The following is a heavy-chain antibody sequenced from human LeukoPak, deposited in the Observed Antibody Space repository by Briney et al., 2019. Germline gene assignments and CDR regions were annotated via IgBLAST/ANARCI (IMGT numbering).Heavy chain of an antibody. CDR1: GFTFSSYA. V-gene: IGHV3-23*01. CDR3: ARDPGERWLQFLFDY. Sequence: PGGSLRLSCAASGFTFSSYAMSWVRQAPGKGLEWVSAISGSGGSTYYADSVKGRFTISRDNSKNTLYLQMNSLRAEDTAVYYCARDPGERWLQFLFDYWGQGTLVTVSS. J-gene: IGHJ4*02. CDR2: ISGSGGST. D-gene: IGHD5-24*01.